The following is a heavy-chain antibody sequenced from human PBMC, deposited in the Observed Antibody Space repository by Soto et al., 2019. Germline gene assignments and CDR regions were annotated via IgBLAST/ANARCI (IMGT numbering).Heavy chain of an antibody. CDR3: ARGTDVLVVDTAMVAYFDY. D-gene: IGHD5-18*01. J-gene: IGHJ4*02. CDR2: INHSGST. Sequence: SETLSLTCAVYGGSFSGYYWSWIRQPPGKGLEWIGEINHSGSTNYNPSLKSRVTVSVDTSKNQLPLKLSSVTAADTAVYYCARGTDVLVVDTAMVAYFDYWGQGTLVTVSS. CDR1: GGSFSGYY. V-gene: IGHV4-34*01.